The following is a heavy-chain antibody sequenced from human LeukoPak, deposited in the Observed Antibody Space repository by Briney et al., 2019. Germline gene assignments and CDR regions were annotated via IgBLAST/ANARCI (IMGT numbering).Heavy chain of an antibody. Sequence: SETLSLTCAVYGGSFSGYYWSWLRQPPGKGLEWIGEINHSGSTNYNPSLKSRVTISVDTSKNQFSLKLSSVTAADTAVYYCARLVKKFGNRRGFDYWGQGTLVTVSS. CDR2: INHSGST. CDR1: GGSFSGYY. D-gene: IGHD3-9*01. V-gene: IGHV4-34*01. CDR3: ARLVKKFGNRRGFDY. J-gene: IGHJ4*02.